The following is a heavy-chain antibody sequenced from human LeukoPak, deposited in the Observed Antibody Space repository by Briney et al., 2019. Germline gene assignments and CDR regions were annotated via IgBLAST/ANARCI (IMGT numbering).Heavy chain of an antibody. CDR2: ISGSGYDT. CDR1: GFTFNIYD. CDR3: ALGLVTDY. V-gene: IGHV3-23*01. J-gene: IGHJ4*02. Sequence: PGGSLRLSCAASGFTFNIYDINWVRQAPGKGLECVSTISGSGYDTYYAESVKGRFTISRDNSKNTLYLQMNSLRAEDTAVYYCALGLVTDYWGQGTLVTVSS. D-gene: IGHD3-9*01.